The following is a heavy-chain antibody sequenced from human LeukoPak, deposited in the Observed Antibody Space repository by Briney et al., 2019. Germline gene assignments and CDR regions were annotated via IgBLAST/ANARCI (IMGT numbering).Heavy chain of an antibody. CDR2: IIPIFGTA. D-gene: IGHD6-19*01. CDR1: GGTFSSYA. CDR3: ATVPSGSWGIAVAGTFGAFDI. Sequence: ASVKVSCKASGGTFSSYAISWVRQAPGQGLEWMGGIIPIFGTANYAQKFQGRVTMTEDTSTDTAYMELSSLRSEDTAVYYCATVPSGSWGIAVAGTFGAFDIWGQGTMVTVSS. V-gene: IGHV1-69*06. J-gene: IGHJ3*02.